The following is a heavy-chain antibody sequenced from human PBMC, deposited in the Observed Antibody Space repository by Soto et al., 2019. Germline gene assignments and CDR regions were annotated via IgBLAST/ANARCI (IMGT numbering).Heavy chain of an antibody. J-gene: IGHJ4*02. CDR1: GYTFTNSG. D-gene: IGHD4-17*01. V-gene: IGHV1-18*01. CDR3: ASDLGYGDFDVHY. Sequence: QVQLVQSGAEVKKPGASVKVSCKASGYTFTNSGFSWVRQAPGQGLEWVGWIRANNGDTHYAQKRQGRVHMTTEPSTSTAFMELRSLSSDDTAVYYCASDLGYGDFDVHYWGQGTLITVSS. CDR2: IRANNGDT.